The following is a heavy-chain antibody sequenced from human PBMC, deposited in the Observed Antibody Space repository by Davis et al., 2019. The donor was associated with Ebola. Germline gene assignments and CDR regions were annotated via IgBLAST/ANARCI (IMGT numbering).Heavy chain of an antibody. CDR3: ARGRGDYVLLK. Sequence: SSVKVSCKASVCTFSSYAISWVRQAPGQGLEWLGGIIPIFGTANYAQKFQGRVTITADESTSTAYMELSSLRSEDTAVYYCARGRGDYVLLKWGQGTLVTVSS. CDR1: VCTFSSYA. V-gene: IGHV1-69*13. D-gene: IGHD4-17*01. CDR2: IIPIFGTA. J-gene: IGHJ4*02.